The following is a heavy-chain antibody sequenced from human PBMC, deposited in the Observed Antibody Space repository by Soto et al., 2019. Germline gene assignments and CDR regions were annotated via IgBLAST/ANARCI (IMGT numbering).Heavy chain of an antibody. CDR2: ISATGGNT. Sequence: GGSLRLSCGASGFNFSTYAMSWVRQAPGKGLDWVSSISATGGNTYYADSVKGRFTVSRDNSKDTLNLQMNSLGAEDTAIYYCAKVRLTTKGPFDSWGQGTLVTVSS. J-gene: IGHJ4*02. D-gene: IGHD4-17*01. CDR3: AKVRLTTKGPFDS. CDR1: GFNFSTYA. V-gene: IGHV3-23*01.